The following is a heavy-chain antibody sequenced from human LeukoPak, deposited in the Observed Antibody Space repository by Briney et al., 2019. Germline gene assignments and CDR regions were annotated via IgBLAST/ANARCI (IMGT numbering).Heavy chain of an antibody. CDR1: GFTFSTYG. V-gene: IGHV3-30*03. D-gene: IGHD6-13*01. CDR2: ISNDGSNK. CDR3: ARDNTAAGKSWFDP. Sequence: GGSLRLSCAASGFTFSTYGMHWVRQAPGKGLEWVAVISNDGSNKLYTDSVKGRFTISRDNSKNTLYLQMNSLRAEDTAVYYCARDNTAAGKSWFDPWGQGTLVTVSS. J-gene: IGHJ5*02.